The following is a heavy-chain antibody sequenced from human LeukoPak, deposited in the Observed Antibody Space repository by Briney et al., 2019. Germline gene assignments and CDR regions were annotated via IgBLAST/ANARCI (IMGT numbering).Heavy chain of an antibody. V-gene: IGHV4-39*01. J-gene: IGHJ4*02. CDR3: ARRAGYSSYFDY. Sequence: SETLSLTCTVSGGSISSSSYYWGWVRQPPGKGLEWIGSIYYSGSTYYNPSLKSRFTISVDTSKNQFSLKLSSVTAADTAVYYCARRAGYSSYFDYWGQGTLVTVSS. D-gene: IGHD6-19*01. CDR1: GGSISSSSYY. CDR2: IYYSGST.